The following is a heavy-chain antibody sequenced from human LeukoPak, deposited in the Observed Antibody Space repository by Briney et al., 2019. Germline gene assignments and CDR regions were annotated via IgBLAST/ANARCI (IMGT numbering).Heavy chain of an antibody. V-gene: IGHV3-15*01. CDR3: ATDHGSTSCYYGASDL. J-gene: IGHJ3*01. Sequence: PGGSLRLSCAASGLTFTNAWMTWVRKAPGKGLEWVGRIKSKADGGTADYAAPVKGRFTISRDDSKKMMYLQMNSLKTEDTAVYYCATDHGSTSCYYGASDLWGQGTRVIVSS. D-gene: IGHD2-2*01. CDR2: IKSKADGGTA. CDR1: GLTFTNAW.